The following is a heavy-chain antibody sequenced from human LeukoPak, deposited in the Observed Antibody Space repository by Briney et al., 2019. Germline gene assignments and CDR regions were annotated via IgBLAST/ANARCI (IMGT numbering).Heavy chain of an antibody. D-gene: IGHD6-13*01. Sequence: GGSLRLSCAASGFTFSSYGMHWVRQAPGKGLEWVAVISYDGSNKYYADSVKGRFTISRDNAKNTLYLQMNSLRAEDTAVYYCAGGSSWYSFDYWGQGTLVTVSS. V-gene: IGHV3-30*03. CDR1: GFTFSSYG. CDR3: AGGSSWYSFDY. J-gene: IGHJ4*02. CDR2: ISYDGSNK.